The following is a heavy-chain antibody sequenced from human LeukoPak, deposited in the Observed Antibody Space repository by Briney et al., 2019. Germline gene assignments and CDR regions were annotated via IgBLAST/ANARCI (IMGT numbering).Heavy chain of an antibody. D-gene: IGHD2-21*02. CDR3: AKGKEVTESFDY. CDR2: IRYDGSNK. CDR1: GFTFSSYG. Sequence: PGGSLRLSCAASGFTFSSYGMHWVRQAPGKGLEWVAFIRYDGSNKYYADSVKGRFTISRDNSKNTLYLQMNSLRAEDTAVYYCAKGKEVTESFDYWGQGTLVTVSS. J-gene: IGHJ4*02. V-gene: IGHV3-30*02.